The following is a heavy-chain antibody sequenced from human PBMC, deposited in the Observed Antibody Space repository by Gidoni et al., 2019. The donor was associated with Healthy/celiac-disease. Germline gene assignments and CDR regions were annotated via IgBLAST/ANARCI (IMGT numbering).Heavy chain of an antibody. CDR1: GYTFTGSY. D-gene: IGHD2-15*01. CDR2: INPNSGGT. Sequence: QVQLVQSGAEVKKPGASVKVSCKASGYTFTGSYMHWVRQAPGQGLEWMGWINPNSGGTNYAQKFQGRVTMTRDTSISTAYMELSRLRSDDTAVYYCARDQDWDIDYYYGMDVWGQGTTVTVSS. J-gene: IGHJ6*02. V-gene: IGHV1-2*02. CDR3: ARDQDWDIDYYYGMDV.